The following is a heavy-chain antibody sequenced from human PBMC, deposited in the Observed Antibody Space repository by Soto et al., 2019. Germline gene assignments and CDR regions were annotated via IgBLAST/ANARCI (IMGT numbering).Heavy chain of an antibody. J-gene: IGHJ4*02. D-gene: IGHD3-10*01. CDR3: ERDLNYGLYYFDY. CDR1: GYSISTCIY. CDR2: MYFTGST. Sequence: PSETLSVPCTGSGYSISTCIYCGWIRQAPGKGLEWIGSMYFTGSTYYNPSVKSRVTISVDTSKNQLSLKLTSVTAAATAVYYCERDLNYGLYYFDYWGQGTLVTVS. V-gene: IGHV4-38-2*02.